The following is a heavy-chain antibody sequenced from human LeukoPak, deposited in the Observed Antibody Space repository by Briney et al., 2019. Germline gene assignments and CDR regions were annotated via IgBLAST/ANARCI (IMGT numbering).Heavy chain of an antibody. CDR1: GGSISSGSYY. Sequence: PSETLSLTCTVSGGSISSGSYYWSCIRQPPGKGLECIGYIYYSGSTNYNPSLKSRVTISVDTSKNQFSLKLSSVTAADTAVYYCARGNSSSWYSHYYYYYMDVWGKGTTVTVSS. J-gene: IGHJ6*03. CDR3: ARGNSSSWYSHYYYYYMDV. V-gene: IGHV4-61*01. CDR2: IYYSGST. D-gene: IGHD6-13*01.